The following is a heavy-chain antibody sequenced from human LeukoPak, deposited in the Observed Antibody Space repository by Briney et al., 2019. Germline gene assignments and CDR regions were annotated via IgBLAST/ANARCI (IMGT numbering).Heavy chain of an antibody. CDR3: ARERLYYGSGSYDY. J-gene: IGHJ4*02. V-gene: IGHV4-4*07. CDR2: IYTSGST. Sequence: SETLSLTCTVSGGSISSYYWSWIRQPAGKGLEWIGRIYTSGSTNYNPSLKSRVTISVDTSKNQFSLKLSSVTSADTAVYYCARERLYYGSGSYDYWGQGTLVTVSS. D-gene: IGHD3-10*01. CDR1: GGSISSYY.